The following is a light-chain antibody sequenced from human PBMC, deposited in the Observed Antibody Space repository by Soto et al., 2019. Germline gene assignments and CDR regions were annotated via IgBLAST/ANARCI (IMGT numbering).Light chain of an antibody. CDR1: QSVTSSS. CDR2: GAS. V-gene: IGKV3-20*01. J-gene: IGKJ4*01. Sequence: EIVLTQSPGILSLSPGERATLSCRASQSVTSSSLAWYQQKPGQAPRLLVYGASRRATGIPDRFSGSGSGTDFTLTISRLEPQDFAMYYCHQYGSSPLTFGGGTKVEIK. CDR3: HQYGSSPLT.